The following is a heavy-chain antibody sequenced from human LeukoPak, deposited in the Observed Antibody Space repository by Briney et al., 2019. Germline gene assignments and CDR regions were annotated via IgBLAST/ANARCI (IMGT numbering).Heavy chain of an antibody. Sequence: PGGSLRLSCAASGFTFSSYEMNWVRQAPGKGLEWVSYISSSGSTMYYADSVKGRFTISRDNAKNSLYLQMNSLRAEDTAVYYCARALRLWFGELLYRYFDYWGQGTLVTVSS. D-gene: IGHD3-10*01. CDR2: ISSSGSTM. CDR1: GFTFSSYE. CDR3: ARALRLWFGELLYRYFDY. J-gene: IGHJ4*02. V-gene: IGHV3-48*03.